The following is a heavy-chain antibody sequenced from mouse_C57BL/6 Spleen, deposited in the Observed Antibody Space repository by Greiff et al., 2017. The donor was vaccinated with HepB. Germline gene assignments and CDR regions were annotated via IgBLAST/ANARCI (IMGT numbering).Heavy chain of an antibody. V-gene: IGHV8-8*01. CDR1: GFSLSTFGMG. CDR3: ARILASYDGIWYFDV. Sequence: QVTLKESGPGILQPSQTLSLTCSFSGFSLSTFGMGAGWIRQPSGKGLEWLAHIWWDDDKYYNPSLKSRLTISKDTSKNQVFLKIANVDAADTATYYCARILASYDGIWYFDVWGTGTTVTVSS. D-gene: IGHD2-3*01. CDR2: IWWDDDK. J-gene: IGHJ1*03.